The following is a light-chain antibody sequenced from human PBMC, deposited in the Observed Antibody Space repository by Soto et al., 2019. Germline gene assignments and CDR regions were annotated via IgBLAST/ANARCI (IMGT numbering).Light chain of an antibody. Sequence: QPALTQPASVSGSPGQSITIACTGTSSDVGGYNYVSWYQQHPGKAPKVMIYEVSHRPSGVSDRFSGSKSGNTASLTISGLHAEDEADYYCSSYTTSSTLVVFGGGTQVTVL. CDR2: EVS. J-gene: IGLJ2*01. CDR1: SSDVGGYNY. V-gene: IGLV2-14*01. CDR3: SSYTTSSTLVV.